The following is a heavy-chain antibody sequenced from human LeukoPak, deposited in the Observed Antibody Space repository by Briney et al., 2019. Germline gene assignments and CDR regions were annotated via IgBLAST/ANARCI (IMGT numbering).Heavy chain of an antibody. CDR2: IYYSGST. Sequence: SETLSLTCAVYGGSFSGYYWSWIRQPPGKGLEWIGYIYYSGSTNYNPSLKSRVTISVDRSKNQFSLKLSSVAAADTAVYYCARGREVGYLKRLDAFDIWGQGTMVTVSS. D-gene: IGHD3-16*02. CDR3: ARGREVGYLKRLDAFDI. V-gene: IGHV4-59*01. CDR1: GGSFSGYY. J-gene: IGHJ3*02.